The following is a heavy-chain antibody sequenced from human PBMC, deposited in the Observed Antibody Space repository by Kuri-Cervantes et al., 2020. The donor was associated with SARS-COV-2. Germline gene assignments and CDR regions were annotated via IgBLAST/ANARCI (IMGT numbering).Heavy chain of an antibody. Sequence: ASVKVSCKVSGYTLTELSMHWVRQAPGKGLEWMGGFDPEDGETIYAQKFQGRVTMTEDTSTDTAYMELSSLRSEDTALYYCARDSVLGYCSGGSCYSIYYGMDVWGQGTTVTSSS. V-gene: IGHV1-24*01. CDR2: FDPEDGET. D-gene: IGHD2-15*01. J-gene: IGHJ6*02. CDR1: GYTLTELS. CDR3: ARDSVLGYCSGGSCYSIYYGMDV.